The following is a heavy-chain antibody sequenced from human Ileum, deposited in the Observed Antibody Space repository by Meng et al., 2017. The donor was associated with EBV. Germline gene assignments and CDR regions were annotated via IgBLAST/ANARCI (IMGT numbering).Heavy chain of an antibody. D-gene: IGHD6-19*01. CDR2: MNPNRGTT. J-gene: IGHJ4*02. CDR3: ATGVADFEY. CDR1: GYTFTSYD. V-gene: IGHV1-8*01. Sequence: QVQLGQSGAEVKKPGASVKVFCKASGYTFTSYDINWVRQGTGQGLEWMGWMNPNRGTTGYAQKFQGRVTMTRNISKSTAYMDLSSLRSEDTAVYYCATGVADFEYWGQGTLVTVSS.